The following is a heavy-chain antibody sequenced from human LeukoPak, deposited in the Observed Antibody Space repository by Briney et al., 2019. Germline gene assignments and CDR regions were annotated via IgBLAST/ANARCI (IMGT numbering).Heavy chain of an antibody. V-gene: IGHV3-7*02. J-gene: IGHJ6*02. Sequence: GGSLRLSCAASGITFSRSWMSWVRQAPGKGLEWVAFIKEDGSEKYYVDSVKGRFTISRDNAENSLYLQMNSLRAEDTAVYYCARGYYYDSSGYYIDYYYGMDVWGQGTTVTVSS. CDR1: GITFSRSW. CDR2: IKEDGSEK. D-gene: IGHD3-22*01. CDR3: ARGYYYDSSGYYIDYYYGMDV.